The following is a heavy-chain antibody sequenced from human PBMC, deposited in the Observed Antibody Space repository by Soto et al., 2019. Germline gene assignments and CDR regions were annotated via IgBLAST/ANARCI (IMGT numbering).Heavy chain of an antibody. V-gene: IGHV4-30-2*01. CDR2: IYHSGST. CDR1: GGSISSGGYS. Sequence: QLQLQESGSGLVKPSQTLSLTCAVSGGSISSGGYSWSWIRQPPGKGLEWIGYIYHSGSTYYHPSLKSRVTISVDRSKNQFSLKLSSVIVVVPAVYYCARGRPIRFDPWAREPWPPSPQ. CDR3: ARGRPIRFDP. J-gene: IGHJ5*02.